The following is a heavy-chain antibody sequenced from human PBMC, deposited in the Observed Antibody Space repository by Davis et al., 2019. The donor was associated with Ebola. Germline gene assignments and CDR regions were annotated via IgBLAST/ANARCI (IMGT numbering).Heavy chain of an antibody. CDR2: INQDGVEK. J-gene: IGHJ3*01. V-gene: IGHV3-7*03. CDR3: ARGGGFDFNDV. Sequence: PGGSLRLSCTASGFTFNNFWMTWVLQAPGKGLEWVANINQDGVEKYYVGSVKGRFTISRDNAKNSLYLQMNSLRAEDTAVYYCARGGGFDFNDVWGQGTMVTVSS. D-gene: IGHD3-3*01. CDR1: GFTFNNFW.